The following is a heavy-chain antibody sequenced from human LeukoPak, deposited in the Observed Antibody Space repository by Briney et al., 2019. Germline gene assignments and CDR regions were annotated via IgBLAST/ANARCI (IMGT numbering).Heavy chain of an antibody. CDR3: TRVIVAVPGYFDYFDF. CDR2: INEDGSNK. D-gene: IGHD6-19*01. V-gene: IGHV3-7*01. CDR1: GFSFSNHY. Sequence: GGSLRLSCTASGFSFSNHYMRWFRQAPGKGLEWVANINEDGSNKWHLGSVKGRFTVSRDNARNSLYLQMNSLRVEDTAVYYCTRVIVAVPGYFDYFDFWGQGVLVTVSS. J-gene: IGHJ4*02.